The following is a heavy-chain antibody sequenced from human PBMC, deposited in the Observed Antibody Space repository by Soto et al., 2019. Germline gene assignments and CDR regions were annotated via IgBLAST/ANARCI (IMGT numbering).Heavy chain of an antibody. CDR3: ARDPYDDSSGYPLSQH. CDR2: IIPIFGTA. V-gene: IGHV1-69*01. CDR1: GGTFSSYA. Sequence: GASVKVSCTASGGTFSSYAISWVRQAPGQGLEWMGGIIPIFGTANYAQKFQGRVTITADESTSTAYMELSSLRSEDTAVYYCARDPYDDSSGYPLSQHWGQGTLVTVSS. D-gene: IGHD3-22*01. J-gene: IGHJ1*01.